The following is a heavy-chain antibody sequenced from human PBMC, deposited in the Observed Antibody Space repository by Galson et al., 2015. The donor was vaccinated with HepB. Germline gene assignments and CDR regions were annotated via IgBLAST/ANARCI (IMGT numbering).Heavy chain of an antibody. Sequence: ETLSLTCAVSGGSISTYYWSWIRQPPGKGLEWIGYNYYGGSTNFNPSLESRVTISVDTSKNQFSLNLSSVTAADTAVYYCARQLYGSGSYYPLDYWGQGTLVTVSS. CDR2: NYYGGST. CDR1: GGSISTYY. CDR3: ARQLYGSGSYYPLDY. J-gene: IGHJ4*02. V-gene: IGHV4-59*08. D-gene: IGHD3-10*01.